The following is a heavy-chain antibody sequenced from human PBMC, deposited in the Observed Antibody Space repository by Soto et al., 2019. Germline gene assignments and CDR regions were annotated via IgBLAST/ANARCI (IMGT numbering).Heavy chain of an antibody. D-gene: IGHD3-10*01. CDR3: AARRHVEVRGVHGMDV. CDR1: GYTFTSYG. V-gene: IGHV1-18*01. Sequence: QVQLVQSGAEVKKPGASVKVSCKASGYTFTSYGISWVRQAPGQGLEWMGWISAYNGNTNYAQKLQGRVTMTTDTSTSTAYMELRSLRSDDTAVYYCAARRHVEVRGVHGMDVWGQGTTVTVSS. CDR2: ISAYNGNT. J-gene: IGHJ6*02.